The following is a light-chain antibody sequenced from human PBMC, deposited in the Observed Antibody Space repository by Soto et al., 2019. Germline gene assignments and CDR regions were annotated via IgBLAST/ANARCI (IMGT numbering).Light chain of an antibody. V-gene: IGLV2-8*01. CDR3: SSYAGRNNLV. CDR1: SSNVGSHY. CDR2: EVT. Sequence: QSVLTQPPSVSAAPGQKVTISCAGSSSNVGSHYVSWYQQLPGTAPKLMIYEVTKRPSGVPDRFSGSKSGNTASLTVSGLQAEDEAYYYCSSYAGRNNLVFGGGTKVTVL. J-gene: IGLJ2*01.